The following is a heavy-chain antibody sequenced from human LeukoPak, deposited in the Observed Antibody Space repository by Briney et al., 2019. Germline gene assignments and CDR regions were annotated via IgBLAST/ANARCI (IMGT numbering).Heavy chain of an antibody. Sequence: PGGSLRLSCAASGVTFSSYAMSWVRQAPGKGLEWVSAISGSGGSTYYADSVKGRFTISRDNSKNTLYLQMNSLRAEDTAVYYCAKDAGGYCDSSGYFLGAFDIWGQGTMVTVSS. V-gene: IGHV3-23*01. CDR1: GVTFSSYA. CDR2: ISGSGGST. CDR3: AKDAGGYCDSSGYFLGAFDI. J-gene: IGHJ3*02. D-gene: IGHD3-22*01.